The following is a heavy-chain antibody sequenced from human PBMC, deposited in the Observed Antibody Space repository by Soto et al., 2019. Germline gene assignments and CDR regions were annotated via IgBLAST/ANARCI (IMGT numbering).Heavy chain of an antibody. J-gene: IGHJ5*02. Sequence: SETLSLTCTVSGGSISSGDYYWSWIRQPPGKGLEWIGYIYYSGSTYYNPSLKSRVTISVDTSKNQFSLKLSSVTAADTAVYYCARAMVVTQNWFDPRGQRTPVTVSS. CDR1: GGSISSGDYY. D-gene: IGHD2-21*02. V-gene: IGHV4-30-4*01. CDR3: ARAMVVTQNWFDP. CDR2: IYYSGST.